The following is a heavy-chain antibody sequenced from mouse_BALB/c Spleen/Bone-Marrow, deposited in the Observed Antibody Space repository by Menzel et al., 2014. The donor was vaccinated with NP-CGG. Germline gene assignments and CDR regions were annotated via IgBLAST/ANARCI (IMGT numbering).Heavy chain of an antibody. Sequence: AQLQESGPELVKPGASVKISCKASGYAFSSSWMNWVKQRPGQGLEWIGRIYPGDGDTNYNGKFKGKATLTADKSPSTAYMQLSSLTSVDSAVYFCASGSSSFACWGQGTLVTVSA. CDR2: IYPGDGDT. V-gene: IGHV1-82*01. CDR1: GYAFSSSW. D-gene: IGHD1-1*01. CDR3: ASGSSSFAC. J-gene: IGHJ3*01.